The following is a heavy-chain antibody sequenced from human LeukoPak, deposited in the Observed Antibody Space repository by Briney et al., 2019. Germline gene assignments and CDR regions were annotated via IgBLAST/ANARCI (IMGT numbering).Heavy chain of an antibody. D-gene: IGHD6-6*01. V-gene: IGHV1-2*02. CDR2: INPNSGGT. Sequence: ASVKVSCKASGYTFTGYYMHWVRQAPGQGLEWMGWINPNSGGTNYAQKFQGRVTMTRDTSISTAYMELSRLRSDDTAVYCCARLSIAGQTSQGYDYWGQGTLVTVSS. CDR1: GYTFTGYY. CDR3: ARLSIAGQTSQGYDY. J-gene: IGHJ4*02.